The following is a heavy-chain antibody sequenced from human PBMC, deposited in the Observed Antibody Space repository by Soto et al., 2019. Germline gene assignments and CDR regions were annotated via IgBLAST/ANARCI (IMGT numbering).Heavy chain of an antibody. J-gene: IGHJ4*02. CDR1: GFTFSSYA. D-gene: IGHD3-22*01. CDR2: ISGSGGST. V-gene: IGHV3-23*01. CDR3: AKDYDSSGYYYATFDY. Sequence: PGGSLRLSCAASGFTFSSYAMSWVRQAPGKGLEWVSAISGSGGSTYYADSVKGRFTISRDNSKNTLYLQMNSLRAEDTAVYYCAKDYDSSGYYYATFDYWGQGTLVTVSS.